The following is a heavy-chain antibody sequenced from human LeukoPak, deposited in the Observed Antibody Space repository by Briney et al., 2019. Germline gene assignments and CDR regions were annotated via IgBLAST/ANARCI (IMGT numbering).Heavy chain of an antibody. CDR1: AGSISSGGYY. Sequence: SQTLSPTCTVAAGSISSGGYYWSWLRHHPVKGLEWIAYTYYRRGSTCCNPSLTTRPTISVDTSKTQFSLKLSSATATGTAVYYCASVQGLSSRLFDYWGQGTLVTVSS. D-gene: IGHD1-1*01. V-gene: IGHV4-31*03. CDR2: TYYRRGST. J-gene: IGHJ4*02. CDR3: ASVQGLSSRLFDY.